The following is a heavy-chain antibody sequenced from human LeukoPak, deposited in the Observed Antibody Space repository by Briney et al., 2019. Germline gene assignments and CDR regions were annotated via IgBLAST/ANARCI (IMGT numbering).Heavy chain of an antibody. Sequence: SETLSLTCTVSGGSISSSSYYWGWIRQLPGKGLEWIGSFFYSGSTYYNPSLKSRVTISVDTSKNQFSLKLSSVTAADTAVYYCARVYYYGSGRQAYHWFDPWGQGTLVTVSS. CDR2: FFYSGST. V-gene: IGHV4-39*01. CDR3: ARVYYYGSGRQAYHWFDP. CDR1: GGSISSSSYY. J-gene: IGHJ5*02. D-gene: IGHD3-10*01.